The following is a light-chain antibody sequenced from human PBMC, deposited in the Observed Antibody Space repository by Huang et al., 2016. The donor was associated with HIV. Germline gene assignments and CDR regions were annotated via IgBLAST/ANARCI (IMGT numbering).Light chain of an antibody. J-gene: IGKJ2*01. CDR3: QQYNNWPYT. CDR2: GAS. Sequence: EIVMTQSPVTLSVSPGERATLSCRASQSISSNLAWYQQKPGQAPRLLIHGASTRASCIPPRFSGSGSGTGFTLTISSVQSEDFAVYHCQQYNNWPYTFGQGTKLEIK. CDR1: QSISSN. V-gene: IGKV3-15*01.